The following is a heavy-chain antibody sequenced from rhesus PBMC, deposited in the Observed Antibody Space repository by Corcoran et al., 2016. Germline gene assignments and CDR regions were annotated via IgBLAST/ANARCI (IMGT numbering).Heavy chain of an antibody. CDR2: ISWNIGTR. CDR3: TRDRAAYGLDS. J-gene: IGHJ6*01. CDR1: GFTFEDYA. D-gene: IGHD6-25*01. V-gene: IGHV3-134*01. Sequence: DVQLVESGGGLVKPGGSLRLSCAASGFTFEDYAMSWVRQAPGKGLEWVSRISWNIGTRYYADSVKGRITISRDNAKNSLFLQMDRLRAEDTAVYYCTRDRAAYGLDSWGQGVVVTVSS.